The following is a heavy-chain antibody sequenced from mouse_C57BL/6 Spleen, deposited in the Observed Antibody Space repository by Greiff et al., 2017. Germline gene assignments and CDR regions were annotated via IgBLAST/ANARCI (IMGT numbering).Heavy chain of an antibody. D-gene: IGHD1-1*01. CDR3: ARGYYYGSRDYAMGD. CDR1: GYTFTSYW. J-gene: IGHJ4*01. V-gene: IGHV1-50*01. Sequence: VQLQQPGAELVKPGASVKLSCKASGYTFTSYWMQWVKQRPGQGLEWIGEIDPSDSYTNYNQKFKGKATLTVDTSSSTAYMQLSSLTSEDSAVYYGARGYYYGSRDYAMGDWGQGTSVTVSS. CDR2: IDPSDSYT.